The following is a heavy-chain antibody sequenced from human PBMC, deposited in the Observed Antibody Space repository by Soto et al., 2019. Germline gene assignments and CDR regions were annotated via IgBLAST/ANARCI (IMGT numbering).Heavy chain of an antibody. CDR3: ARVDPLYNWNYVRWFDP. D-gene: IGHD1-7*01. CDR2: INHSGST. V-gene: IGHV4-34*01. CDR1: GGSFIGYY. J-gene: IGHJ5*02. Sequence: TSETLSLTCAVHGGSFIGYYWIWIRQPPGKGLEWIGEINHSGSTNYNPSLKSRVTISVDTSKNQFSLKLSSVTAADTAVYYCARVDPLYNWNYVRWFDPWGQGTLVTVSS.